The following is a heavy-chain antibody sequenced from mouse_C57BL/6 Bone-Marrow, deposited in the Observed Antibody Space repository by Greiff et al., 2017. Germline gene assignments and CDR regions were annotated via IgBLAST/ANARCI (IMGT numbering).Heavy chain of an antibody. D-gene: IGHD2-3*01. CDR3: ARWGWLPYWYFDV. J-gene: IGHJ1*03. CDR2: FNPSTGGT. Sequence: VQLQQSGPELVKPGASVKISCKASGYSFTGYYMNWVKQSPEKSLEWIGEFNPSTGGTTYNQKFKAKATLTVDKSSSTAYLQLKSLTSDDSAVXYCARWGWLPYWYFDVWGTGTTVTVSS. V-gene: IGHV1-42*01. CDR1: GYSFTGYY.